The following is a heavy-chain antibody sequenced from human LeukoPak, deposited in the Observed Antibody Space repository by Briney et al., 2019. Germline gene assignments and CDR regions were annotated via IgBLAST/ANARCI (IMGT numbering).Heavy chain of an antibody. CDR2: IYYSGST. CDR1: GGSISSSSYY. J-gene: IGHJ4*02. D-gene: IGHD3-9*01. Sequence: SETLSLTCTVSGGSISSSSYYWGWIRQPPGKGLEWIGSIYYSGSTYYNPSLKSRVTISVDTSKNQFSLKLSSVTAADTAVYYCARHPTYDILTGYYSEVDYWGQGTLVTVSS. V-gene: IGHV4-39*01. CDR3: ARHPTYDILTGYYSEVDY.